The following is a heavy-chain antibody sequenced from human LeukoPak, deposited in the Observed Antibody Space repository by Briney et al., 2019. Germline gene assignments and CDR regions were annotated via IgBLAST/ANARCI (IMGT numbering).Heavy chain of an antibody. CDR2: INHSGST. CDR3: ARSGAGGSYRYWNY. D-gene: IGHD3-16*02. V-gene: IGHV4-34*01. CDR1: GGSFSGYY. J-gene: IGHJ4*02. Sequence: SETLSLTCAVYGGSFSGYYWSWIRQPPGKGLEWIGEINHSGSTNYNPSLKSRVTISVDTSKNQFSLKLSSVTAADTAVYYCARSGAGGSYRYWNYGAQVPLVTVSS.